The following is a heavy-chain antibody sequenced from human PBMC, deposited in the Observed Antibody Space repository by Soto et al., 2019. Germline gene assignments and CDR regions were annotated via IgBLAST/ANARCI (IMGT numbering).Heavy chain of an antibody. CDR2: ISPYNGNT. Sequence: QIQLVQSGAEVKKPGASVRVSCKASGYMFNNYGISWVRQAPGQGLEWMAWISPYNGNTNYAQKFKGRVTMTADSSTSTAHMELRSLKTDDTAVYYCARDLLPMTGTANDAFVIWGQGTMVTVSS. CDR3: ARDLLPMTGTANDAFVI. CDR1: GYMFNNYG. V-gene: IGHV1-18*04. J-gene: IGHJ3*02. D-gene: IGHD1-7*01.